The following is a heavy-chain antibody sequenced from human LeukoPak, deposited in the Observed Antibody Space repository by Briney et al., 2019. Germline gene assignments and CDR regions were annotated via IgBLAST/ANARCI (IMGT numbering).Heavy chain of an antibody. V-gene: IGHV4-34*01. J-gene: IGHJ3*02. CDR1: GGSFSGYY. D-gene: IGHD6-19*01. CDR3: ARGRLNSSGWYWVGAFDI. CDR2: INHSGST. Sequence: SETLSLTCAVYGGSFSGYYWSWIRQPPGKGLEWIGEINHSGSTNYNPSLKSRVTISVDTSKNQFSLKLSSVTAADTAVYYCARGRLNSSGWYWVGAFDIWGQGTMVTVSS.